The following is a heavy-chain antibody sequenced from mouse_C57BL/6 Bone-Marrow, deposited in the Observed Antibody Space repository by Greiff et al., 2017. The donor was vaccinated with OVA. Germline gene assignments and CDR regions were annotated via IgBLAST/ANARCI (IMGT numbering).Heavy chain of an antibody. CDR1: GYAFTNYL. J-gene: IGHJ1*03. CDR3: ARSPPYGSRPYWYFDV. D-gene: IGHD1-1*01. V-gene: IGHV1-54*01. Sequence: QVQLKQSGAELVRPGTSVKVSCKASGYAFTNYLIEWVKQRPGQGLEWIGVINPGGGGTNYNEKFKGKATLTADKSSSPASMQLSSLTSEDSAVYLCARSPPYGSRPYWYFDVWGTGTTVTVSS. CDR2: INPGGGGT.